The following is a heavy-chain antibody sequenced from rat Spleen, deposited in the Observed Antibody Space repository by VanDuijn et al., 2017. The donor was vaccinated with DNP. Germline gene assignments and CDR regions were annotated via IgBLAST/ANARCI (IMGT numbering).Heavy chain of an antibody. D-gene: IGHD1-11*01. Sequence: EVQLVESGGDLVQPGRSLKLSCVASGFTFSDYYMAWVRQAPTKGLEWVAYISYDGGSTYYGDSVKGRFTISRDNAKSTLYLQMNSLRSEDMATYYCARREYGLDYWGQGVMVTVSS. CDR2: ISYDGGST. CDR1: GFTFSDYY. V-gene: IGHV5-22*01. J-gene: IGHJ2*01. CDR3: ARREYGLDY.